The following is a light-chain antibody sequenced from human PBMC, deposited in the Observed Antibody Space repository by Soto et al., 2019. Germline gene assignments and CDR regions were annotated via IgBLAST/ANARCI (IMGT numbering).Light chain of an antibody. CDR1: QSVSSSY. V-gene: IGKV3-20*01. J-gene: IGKJ5*01. CDR2: GAS. CDR3: QQYGSSPVT. Sequence: EIVLTQSPGTLSLSPGERATLSCRASQSVSSSYLAWYQQKPGQAPRLLIYGASSRATGIPDRFSGSGSGTDFTLTISRLEPEYFAVYYCQQYGSSPVTFGQGTRLEMK.